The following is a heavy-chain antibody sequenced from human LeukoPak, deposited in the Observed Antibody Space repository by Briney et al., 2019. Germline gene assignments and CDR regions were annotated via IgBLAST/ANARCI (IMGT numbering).Heavy chain of an antibody. J-gene: IGHJ6*02. V-gene: IGHV3-30*18. CDR2: ISYDGSNK. D-gene: IGHD3-3*01. CDR1: GFTFSNYG. Sequence: PGGSLRLSCAASGFTFSNYGIHWVRQAPGKGLEWVAVISYDGSNKDYADSVKGRFTISRDNSKNTLYLQMNSLRAEDTAMYYCANDRYDFWSGYCMDVWGQGTTVTVSS. CDR3: ANDRYDFWSGYCMDV.